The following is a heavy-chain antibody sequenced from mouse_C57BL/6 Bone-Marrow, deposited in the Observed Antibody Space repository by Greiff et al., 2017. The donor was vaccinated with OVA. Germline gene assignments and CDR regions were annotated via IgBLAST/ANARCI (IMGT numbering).Heavy chain of an antibody. D-gene: IGHD1-1*02. CDR1: GFSLTSYG. CDR3: ARMGVVPNYYAMDD. Sequence: QVQLKESGPGLVQPSQCLSISCTVSGFSLTSYGVHWVRQSPGKGLEWLGVLWSGGSTDYNAAFMSRLCTIKDNSKSQVFFKMNSLQADDTAIYYCARMGVVPNYYAMDDWGQGTSVTVSS. V-gene: IGHV2-2*01. J-gene: IGHJ4*01. CDR2: LWSGGST.